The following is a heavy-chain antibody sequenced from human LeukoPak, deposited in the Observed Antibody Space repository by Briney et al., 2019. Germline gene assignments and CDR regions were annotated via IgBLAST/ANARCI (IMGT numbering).Heavy chain of an antibody. CDR3: AREFIAVAGRDGPNYFDY. Sequence: ASVKVSCKASGYTFTGYYMHWVRQAPGQGLEWMGWINPNSGGTNYAQKFQGRVTMTRDTSISTAYMELSRLRSDDTAVYYCAREFIAVAGRDGPNYFDYWGQGTLVTVSS. J-gene: IGHJ4*02. CDR2: INPNSGGT. CDR1: GYTFTGYY. V-gene: IGHV1-2*02. D-gene: IGHD6-19*01.